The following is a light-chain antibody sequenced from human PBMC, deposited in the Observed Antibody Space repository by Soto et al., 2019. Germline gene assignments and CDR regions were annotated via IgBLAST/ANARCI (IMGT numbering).Light chain of an antibody. J-gene: IGKJ1*01. CDR1: QSVSSNF. V-gene: IGKV3-20*01. Sequence: EIVLTQSPGTLSLSPGDRATLSCRASQSVSSNFLAWYQQKPGQAPRLLIYGASIRATGIPDRFSGSGSGTNFNLTIRRLEPEDFEMYFCHQYGSSPRTFGQGTKVEIK. CDR3: HQYGSSPRT. CDR2: GAS.